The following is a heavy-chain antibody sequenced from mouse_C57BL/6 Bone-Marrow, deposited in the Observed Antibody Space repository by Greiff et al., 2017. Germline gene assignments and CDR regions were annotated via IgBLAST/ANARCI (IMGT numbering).Heavy chain of an antibody. J-gene: IGHJ1*03. CDR1: GYTFTDYN. Sequence: EVHLVESGPELVKPGASVKIPCKASGYTFTDYNMDWVKQSHGKSLEWIGDINPNNGGTIYNQKFKGQATLTVDKSSSTAYMELSSLTSEDTAVYYWARGSYDWYFDVWGTGTTVTVSS. CDR3: ARGSYDWYFDV. D-gene: IGHD1-1*02. CDR2: INPNNGGT. V-gene: IGHV1-18*01.